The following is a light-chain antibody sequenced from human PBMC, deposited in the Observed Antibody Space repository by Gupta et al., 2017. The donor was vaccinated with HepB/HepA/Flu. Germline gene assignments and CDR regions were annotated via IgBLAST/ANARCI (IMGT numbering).Light chain of an antibody. CDR1: GTNVGYNY. V-gene: IGLV1-51*02. CDR2: EDS. CDR3: QTWETGRGVGGI. J-gene: IGLJ2*01. Sequence: QPVVTQPPSVSAAAGQKVTISCSGSGTNVGYNYVSWYQQSPGTAPKLLIYEDSKRPSEIPDRFSGSKSGTSATLDITGLQTGDEGDYYCQTWETGRGVGGIFGGGTKVTVL.